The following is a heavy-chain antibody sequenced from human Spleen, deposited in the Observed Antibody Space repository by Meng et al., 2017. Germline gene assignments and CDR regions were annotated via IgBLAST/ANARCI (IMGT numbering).Heavy chain of an antibody. Sequence: GESLKISCTASGFTFGDYAMSWFRQAPGKGLEWVGFIRSKAYGGTTEYAASVKGRFTISRDDSKSIAYLQMNSLKTEDTAVYYCTRAYVDIVATIAALDAFDIWGQGTMVTVSS. D-gene: IGHD5-12*01. J-gene: IGHJ3*02. CDR3: TRAYVDIVATIAALDAFDI. V-gene: IGHV3-49*03. CDR2: IRSKAYGGTT. CDR1: GFTFGDYA.